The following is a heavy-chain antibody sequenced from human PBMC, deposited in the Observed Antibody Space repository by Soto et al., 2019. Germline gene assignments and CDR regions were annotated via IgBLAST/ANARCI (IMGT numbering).Heavy chain of an antibody. Sequence: PGGSLRLSCAASGFTFSDYAMHWVRQAPGKGLEWVAVVSHDGRNTHYADSVKGRFTISRDSSKNTVSLEMTSLRAEDTAAYYCAPHVSCSGGSCQYDAFAIRGQGTMVTVSS. V-gene: IGHV3-30*03. CDR3: APHVSCSGGSCQYDAFAI. CDR2: VSHDGRNT. CDR1: GFTFSDYA. J-gene: IGHJ3*02. D-gene: IGHD2-15*01.